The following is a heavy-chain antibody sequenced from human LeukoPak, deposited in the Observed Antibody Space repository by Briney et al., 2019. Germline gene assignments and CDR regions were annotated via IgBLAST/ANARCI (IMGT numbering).Heavy chain of an antibody. CDR3: ARGGYSYGPYDY. CDR1: GFTFSSYA. CDR2: ISGSGGST. Sequence: GGSLRLSCAASGFTFSSYAMSWVRQAPGKGLEWVSAISGSGGSTYYADSVKGRFTISRDNSKNTLYLQVNSLRAEDTAVYYCARGGYSYGPYDYWGQGTLVTVSS. J-gene: IGHJ4*02. V-gene: IGHV3-23*01. D-gene: IGHD5-18*01.